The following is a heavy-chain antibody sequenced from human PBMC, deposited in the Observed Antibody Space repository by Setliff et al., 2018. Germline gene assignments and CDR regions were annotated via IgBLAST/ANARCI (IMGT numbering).Heavy chain of an antibody. D-gene: IGHD6-25*01. Sequence: GGSLRLSCAASGFTFSNAWMSWVRQAPGKGLEWVANIKEDGSEKYYVDSVKGRFTISRDNARDSLYLQMNSLRAEDTAVYYCVRDTTSGWMLTNWGQGTLVTVSS. J-gene: IGHJ4*02. CDR3: VRDTTSGWMLTN. CDR2: IKEDGSEK. CDR1: GFTFSNAW. V-gene: IGHV3-7*01.